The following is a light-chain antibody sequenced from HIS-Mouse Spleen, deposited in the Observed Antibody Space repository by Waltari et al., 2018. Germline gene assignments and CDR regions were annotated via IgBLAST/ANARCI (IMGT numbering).Light chain of an antibody. CDR3: SSYTSSSFNVV. V-gene: IGLV2-14*03. CDR2: DVS. Sequence: QSALTQPASVSGSPGQSITISCTGTSSAVGGYNYVSWYQQHPGNAPKLMIYDVSNRPSGVSNRFSGSKSGNTASLTISGLQAEDEADYYCSSYTSSSFNVVFGGGTKLTVL. CDR1: SSAVGGYNY. J-gene: IGLJ2*01.